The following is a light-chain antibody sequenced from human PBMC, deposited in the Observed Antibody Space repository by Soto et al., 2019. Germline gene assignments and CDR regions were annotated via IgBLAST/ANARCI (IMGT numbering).Light chain of an antibody. CDR1: QSVLYSSNNKNF. CDR2: WAS. CDR3: QQYYRSPCT. Sequence: DIVMAQSPDSLAVSLGERATINCKSSQSVLYSSNNKNFLAWYQRKPGQPPKLLLYWASTRESGVPDRFSGGGSGTEFNLTISNLRAEDVALYYCQQYYRSPCTFGQGTKLQIK. V-gene: IGKV4-1*01. J-gene: IGKJ2*02.